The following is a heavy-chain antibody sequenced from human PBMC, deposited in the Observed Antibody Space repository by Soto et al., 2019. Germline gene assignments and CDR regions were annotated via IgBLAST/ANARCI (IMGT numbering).Heavy chain of an antibody. CDR1: GGSVSSGSYY. CDR2: IYYSGST. CDR3: ARDHRARGVIGYYYYGMDV. D-gene: IGHD3-10*01. V-gene: IGHV4-61*01. J-gene: IGHJ6*02. Sequence: PSETLSLTCTVSGGSVSSGSYYWSWIRQPPGKGLEWIGYIYYSGSTNYNTSLKSRFTISVDTSKNHFSLKLSSVTAADTAVFYCARDHRARGVIGYYYYGMDVWGQGTTVTVSS.